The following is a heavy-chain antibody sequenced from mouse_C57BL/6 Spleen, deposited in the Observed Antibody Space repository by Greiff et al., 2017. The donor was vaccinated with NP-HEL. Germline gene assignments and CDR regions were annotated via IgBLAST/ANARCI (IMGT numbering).Heavy chain of an antibody. J-gene: IGHJ3*01. CDR2: IYPSDSGT. D-gene: IGHD1-1*01. CDR3: ARDYYGSSGFAY. CDR1: GYTFTSYW. Sequence: QVQLQQPGAELVRPGSSVKLSCKASGYTFTSYWMDWVKQRPGQGLEWIGNIYPSDSGTHYNQKFKDKATLTVDKSSSTAYMQLSSLTSEDSAVYYCARDYYGSSGFAYWCQGTLVTVSA. V-gene: IGHV1-61*01.